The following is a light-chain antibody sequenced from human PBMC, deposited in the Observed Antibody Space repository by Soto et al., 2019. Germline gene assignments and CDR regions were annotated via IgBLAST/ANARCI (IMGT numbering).Light chain of an antibody. CDR1: GSAVGGYNH. J-gene: IGLJ1*01. CDR2: EVS. CDR3: TSYTAYSTYV. V-gene: IGLV2-14*01. Sequence: QSVLTQPASVSGSPGQPITISSFGTGSAVGGYNHVSWYQQHPGKAPKLVIYEVSNRPSGVSNRFSGSKSGNTASLTISGLQAEDDGDYYCTSYTAYSTYVFGPGTKLTVL.